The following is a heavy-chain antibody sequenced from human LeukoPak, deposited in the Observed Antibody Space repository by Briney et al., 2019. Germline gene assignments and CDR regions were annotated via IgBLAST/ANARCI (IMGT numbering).Heavy chain of an antibody. J-gene: IGHJ5*02. CDR2: IWYDGSNK. D-gene: IGHD3-22*01. V-gene: IGHV3-33*01. Sequence: QPGGSLRLSCAASGFTFSSYGMHWVRQAPGKGLEWVAVIWYDGSNKYYADSVKGRFTISRDNSKNTLYLQMNSLRAEDTAVYYCARDKYDSSGYYYGNWFDPWGQGTLVTVSS. CDR1: GFTFSSYG. CDR3: ARDKYDSSGYYYGNWFDP.